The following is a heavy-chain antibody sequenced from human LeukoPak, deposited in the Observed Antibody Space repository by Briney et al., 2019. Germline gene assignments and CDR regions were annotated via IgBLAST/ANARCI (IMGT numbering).Heavy chain of an antibody. V-gene: IGHV3-53*01. CDR2: VYSGGST. CDR1: GFTVTRTS. D-gene: IGHD4-11*01. J-gene: IGHJ3*02. Sequence: PGGSLRLSCAASGFTVTRTSMTWVRQAPEKGLEWVSIVYSGGSTYHADSLKGRFTVSRDDSKDTVYLQMNNLRAEDTAMYYCARDTVDDSLDIRGQGTMVTVSS. CDR3: ARDTVDDSLDI.